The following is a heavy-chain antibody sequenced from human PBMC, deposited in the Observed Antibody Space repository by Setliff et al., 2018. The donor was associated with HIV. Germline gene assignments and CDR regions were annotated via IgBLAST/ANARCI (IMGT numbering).Heavy chain of an antibody. CDR1: GYSISSGYY. D-gene: IGHD3-22*01. CDR3: GRWPPHRSSDYDQEYYFDY. V-gene: IGHV4-38-2*02. J-gene: IGHJ4*02. CDR2: IYQTGST. Sequence: KPSETLSLTCTVSGYSISSGYYWGWIRQPPGKGLEWIGSIYQTGSTNYNPSLKSRVTVSLDMSKNQFSLKLTSVTAADTAVYYCGRWPPHRSSDYDQEYYFDYWGQGTLVTVSS.